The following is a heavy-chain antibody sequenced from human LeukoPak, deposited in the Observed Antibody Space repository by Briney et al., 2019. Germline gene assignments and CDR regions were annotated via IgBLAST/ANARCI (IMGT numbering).Heavy chain of an antibody. V-gene: IGHV3-23*01. CDR3: ARAPLLGYGMDV. J-gene: IGHJ6*02. D-gene: IGHD1-26*01. Sequence: GGSLRLSRAASGFTFSSYAMTWVRQAPGKGLEWVSSISVNGGTTYYAGSVKGRFTISRDSSKNTLYLQMNSLRAEDTAVYYCARAPLLGYGMDVWGQGTTVTVSS. CDR2: ISVNGGTT. CDR1: GFTFSSYA.